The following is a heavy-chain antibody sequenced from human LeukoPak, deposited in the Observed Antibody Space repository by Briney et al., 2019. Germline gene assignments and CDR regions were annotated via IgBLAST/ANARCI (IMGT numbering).Heavy chain of an antibody. Sequence: GGSLRLFCAASGFTFSDYYMSWIRQAPGKGLEWVSYISSSGSTIYYADSVKGRFTISRDNSKNTLYLQMNSLRAEDTAVYYRAKDRISRDVATIGLVDYWGQGTLVTVSS. CDR1: GFTFSDYY. CDR2: ISSSGSTI. D-gene: IGHD5-12*01. J-gene: IGHJ4*02. V-gene: IGHV3-11*01. CDR3: AKDRISRDVATIGLVDY.